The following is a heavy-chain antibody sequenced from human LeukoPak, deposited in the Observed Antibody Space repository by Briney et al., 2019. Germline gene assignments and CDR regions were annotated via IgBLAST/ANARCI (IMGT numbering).Heavy chain of an antibody. CDR1: GFTVSSNS. V-gene: IGHV3-53*01. J-gene: IGHJ4*02. CDR3: ARRGSSGWHHDY. D-gene: IGHD6-19*01. Sequence: GGSLRLSCAASGFTVSSNSMTWVRQAPGKGLEWVSSIYSGGSTYYADSVKGRFTILRDDSQNTLYLQMNSLRADDTAVYYCARRGSSGWHHDYWGQGTLVTVSS. CDR2: IYSGGST.